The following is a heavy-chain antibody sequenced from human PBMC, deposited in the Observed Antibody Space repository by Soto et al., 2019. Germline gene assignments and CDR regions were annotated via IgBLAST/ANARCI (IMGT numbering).Heavy chain of an antibody. CDR3: ARVLLSGTAMDNYYYYGMDV. D-gene: IGHD5-18*01. V-gene: IGHV3-21*01. CDR1: GFTFSSYS. Sequence: EVQLVESGGGLVKPGGSLRLSCAASGFTFSSYSMNWVRQAPGKGLEWVSSISSSSSYIYYADSVKGRFTISRDNAKNSLYLQMNRLRAEDTAVYSCARVLLSGTAMDNYYYYGMDVWGQGGTVAVSS. J-gene: IGHJ6*02. CDR2: ISSSSSYI.